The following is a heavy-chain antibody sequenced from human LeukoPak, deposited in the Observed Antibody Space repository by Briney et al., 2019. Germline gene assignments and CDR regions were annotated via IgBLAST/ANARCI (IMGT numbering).Heavy chain of an antibody. CDR3: ARSSSSWYYFDY. Sequence: GGSLRLSCAVSGFSFSHVPMHWVRQAPGKGLEYVSAISSDGGSTYYADSVKGRFTISRDNSKDTLYLQMGSLTAEDTAVYYCARSSSSWYYFDYWGQGTLVTVSS. CDR1: GFSFSHVP. D-gene: IGHD6-13*01. CDR2: ISSDGGST. J-gene: IGHJ4*02. V-gene: IGHV3-64*02.